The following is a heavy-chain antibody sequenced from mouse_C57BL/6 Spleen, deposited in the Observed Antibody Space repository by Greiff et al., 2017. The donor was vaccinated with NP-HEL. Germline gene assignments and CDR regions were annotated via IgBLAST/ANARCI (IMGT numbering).Heavy chain of an antibody. CDR2: IRSKSNNYAT. J-gene: IGHJ1*03. CDR1: GFSFNTYA. CDR3: VSHWYWYFDV. Sequence: EVHLVESGGGLVQPKGSLKLSCAASGFSFNTYAMNWVRQAPGKGLEWVARIRSKSNNYATYYADSVKDRFTISRDDSESMLYLQMNNLKTDDTAMYYCVSHWYWYFDVWGTGTTVTVSS. V-gene: IGHV10-1*01.